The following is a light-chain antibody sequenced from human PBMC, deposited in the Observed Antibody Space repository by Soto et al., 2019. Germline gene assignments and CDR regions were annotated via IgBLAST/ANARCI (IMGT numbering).Light chain of an antibody. Sequence: QSVLTQPASVSGSPGQSITISCTGTCSDVGGYKYVSWYQQHPGKAPKVMIYDVSNRPSGVSNRFSGSKSGNTASLTISGLQAEDEADYYCSSYTSSSTLVFGGGTKLTVL. CDR3: SSYTSSSTLV. V-gene: IGLV2-14*01. CDR2: DVS. CDR1: CSDVGGYKY. J-gene: IGLJ2*01.